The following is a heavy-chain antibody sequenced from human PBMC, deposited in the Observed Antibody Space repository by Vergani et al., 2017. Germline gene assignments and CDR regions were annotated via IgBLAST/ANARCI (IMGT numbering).Heavy chain of an antibody. V-gene: IGHV3-23*01. CDR2: ISGSGGST. D-gene: IGHD4-23*01. Sequence: EVQLLESGGGLVQPGGSLRLSCAASGFTFSSYAMSWVRQAPGTGLEWVSAISGSGGSTYYADSVKGRFTISRDNSKNTLYLQMNSLRAEDTAVYYCARGYGGNSHGRGQSPDYWGQGTLVTVSS. CDR3: ARGYGGNSHGRGQSPDY. J-gene: IGHJ4*02. CDR1: GFTFSSYA.